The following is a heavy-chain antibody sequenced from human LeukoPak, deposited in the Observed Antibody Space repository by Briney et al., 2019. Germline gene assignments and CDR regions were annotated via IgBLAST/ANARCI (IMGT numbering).Heavy chain of an antibody. V-gene: IGHV3-66*02. CDR1: GFTVSSNY. Sequence: GGSLRLSCAASGFTVSSNYMSWVRQAPGKGLEWVSVIYSGGSTYYADSVKGRFTISRDNSKNTVYLQMNSLRAEDTAVYYCARRKSYSGAFDIWDQGTMVTVSS. CDR3: ARRKSYSGAFDI. J-gene: IGHJ3*02. CDR2: IYSGGST. D-gene: IGHD1-26*01.